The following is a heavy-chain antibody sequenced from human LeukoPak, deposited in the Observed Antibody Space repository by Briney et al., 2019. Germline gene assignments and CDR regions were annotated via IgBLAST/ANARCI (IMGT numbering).Heavy chain of an antibody. J-gene: IGHJ4*02. V-gene: IGHV3-7*01. CDR3: ARDFEFGSAAGTPN. D-gene: IGHD6-13*01. Sequence: GGSLRLSCAASGFTFSTYWMSWVRQAPGKGLEWVANIKQDGSEKYYVDSVKGRFTISRDNAKKSLYLQMNSLRAEDTAVYYCARDFEFGSAAGTPNWGQGTLVTVSS. CDR2: IKQDGSEK. CDR1: GFTFSTYW.